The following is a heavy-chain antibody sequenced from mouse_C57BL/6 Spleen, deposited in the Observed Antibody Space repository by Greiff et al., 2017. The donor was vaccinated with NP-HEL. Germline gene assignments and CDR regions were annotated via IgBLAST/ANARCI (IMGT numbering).Heavy chain of an antibody. CDR3: ARELSF. CDR2: ISYDGSN. J-gene: IGHJ3*01. CDR1: GYSITSGYY. Sequence: ESGPGLVKPSQSLSLTCSVTGYSITSGYYWNWIRQFPGNKLEWMGYISYDGSNNYNPSLKNRISITRDTSKNQFFLKLNSVTTEDTATYYCARELSFGGQGTLVTVSA. D-gene: IGHD1-1*02. V-gene: IGHV3-6*01.